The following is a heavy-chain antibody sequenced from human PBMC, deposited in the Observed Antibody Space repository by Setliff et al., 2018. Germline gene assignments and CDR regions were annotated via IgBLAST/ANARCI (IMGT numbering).Heavy chain of an antibody. Sequence: SETLSLTCTVSGGSISSSNYYWGWIRQPPGKGLEWIGYIYSSGSTNYNPSLKSRVAISRDTSTNQLSLELRSVTAADTAVYYCAREPTRTGGFYYLDVWGEGTTVTVSS. CDR2: IYSSGST. J-gene: IGHJ6*03. V-gene: IGHV4-39*07. D-gene: IGHD2-2*01. CDR3: AREPTRTGGFYYLDV. CDR1: GGSISSSNYY.